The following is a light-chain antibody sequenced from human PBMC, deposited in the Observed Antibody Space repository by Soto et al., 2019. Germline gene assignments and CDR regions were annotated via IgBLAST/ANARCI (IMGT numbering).Light chain of an antibody. J-gene: IGLJ3*02. Sequence: QSVLTQPASVSGSPGQSITISCTGTSSDVGSYNLVSWYQQLPGTAPKLLIYGNSNRPSGVPDRFSGSKSGTSASLAITGLQAEDEADYYCQSYDSSLSGSWVFGGGTQLTVL. V-gene: IGLV1-40*01. CDR2: GNS. CDR1: SSDVGSYNL. CDR3: QSYDSSLSGSWV.